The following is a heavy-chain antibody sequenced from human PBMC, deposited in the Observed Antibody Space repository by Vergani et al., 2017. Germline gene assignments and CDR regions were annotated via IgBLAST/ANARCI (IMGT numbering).Heavy chain of an antibody. CDR2: IWDDGSKK. V-gene: IGHV3-33*01. J-gene: IGHJ4*02. D-gene: IGHD2/OR15-2a*01. CDR3: VRHSWFRSCKSVICSSWDY. CDR1: GFIFKNHG. Sequence: QVQLVESGGGVVQPGTSLRLSCAASGFIFKNHGMQWVRQAPGKALEWVALIWDDGSKKNYGDSMKGRFTISRDNSKDTLYLEMNSLRGEDSAVYYCVRHSWFRSCKSVICSSWDYWGQGTPVTVSS.